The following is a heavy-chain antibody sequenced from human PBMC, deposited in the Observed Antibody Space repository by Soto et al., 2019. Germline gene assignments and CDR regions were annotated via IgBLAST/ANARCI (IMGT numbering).Heavy chain of an antibody. J-gene: IGHJ6*02. CDR3: AREYGSGNTRYYYGMDV. V-gene: IGHV3-21*01. CDR2: ISSSRSYI. Sequence: EVQLVESGGGLVKPGGSLRLSCAASGFTFSSYSMNWVRQAPGKGLEWVSSISSSRSYIYYADSVKGRFTISRDNAKNSLYPQMNSLRAEDTAVYYCAREYGSGNTRYYYGMDVWGQGTTVTVSS. D-gene: IGHD3-10*01. CDR1: GFTFSSYS.